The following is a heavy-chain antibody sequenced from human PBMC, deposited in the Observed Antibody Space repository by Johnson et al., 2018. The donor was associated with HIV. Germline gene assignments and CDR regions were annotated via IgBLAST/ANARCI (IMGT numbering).Heavy chain of an antibody. J-gene: IGHJ3*02. Sequence: VQLVESGGGLVQPGGSLRLSCAASGFTFSSYWMHWVRQAPGKGLVWVSRINWNGGSTGYGDSVKGRFTISRDNAKNSLYLQVNSLRAEDMTVYYCARGEGGTYLPDAFDIWGQGTMVTVSS. CDR3: ARGEGGTYLPDAFDI. CDR2: INWNGGST. CDR1: GFTFSSYW. V-gene: IGHV3-74*01. D-gene: IGHD1-26*01.